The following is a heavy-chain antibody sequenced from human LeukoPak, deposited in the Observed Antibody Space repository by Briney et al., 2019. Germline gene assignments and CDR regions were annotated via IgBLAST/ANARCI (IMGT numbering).Heavy chain of an antibody. CDR1: EFTFSSYG. V-gene: IGHV3-33*01. D-gene: IGHD1/OR15-1a*01. Sequence: GGSLRLSCAASEFTFSSYGMHWVRQAPGKGLEWVAVIWYDGSNKYYTDSVKGRFTISRDDSKNTLYLQMNSLRAEDTAVYYCARDDGNSIDYWGQGTLVTVSS. CDR3: ARDDGNSIDY. J-gene: IGHJ4*02. CDR2: IWYDGSNK.